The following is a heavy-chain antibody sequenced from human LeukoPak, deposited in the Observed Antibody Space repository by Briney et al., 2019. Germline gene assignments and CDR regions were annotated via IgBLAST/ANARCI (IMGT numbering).Heavy chain of an antibody. J-gene: IGHJ6*02. Sequence: GGSLRLSCAASGFTFDDYAMHWVRQAPGRGLEWVSGISWNSGSIGYADSVKGRFTISRDNAKNSLYLQMNSLRAEDTALYYCAKIAAAGNDYYYGMDVWGQGTTVTVSS. CDR2: ISWNSGSI. CDR3: AKIAAAGNDYYYGMDV. V-gene: IGHV3-9*01. CDR1: GFTFDDYA. D-gene: IGHD6-13*01.